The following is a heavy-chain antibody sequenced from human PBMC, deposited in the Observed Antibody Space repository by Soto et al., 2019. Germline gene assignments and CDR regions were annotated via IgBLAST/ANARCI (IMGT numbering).Heavy chain of an antibody. J-gene: IGHJ6*02. Sequence: PGGSLRLSCAASGFTFSSYGMHWVRQAPGKGLEWVAVISYDGSNKYYADSVKGRFTISRDNSKNTLYLQMNSLRAEDTAVYYCAKAGALVVVPAASYYYGMDVWGQGTTVTVSS. D-gene: IGHD2-2*01. CDR2: ISYDGSNK. V-gene: IGHV3-30*18. CDR1: GFTFSSYG. CDR3: AKAGALVVVPAASYYYGMDV.